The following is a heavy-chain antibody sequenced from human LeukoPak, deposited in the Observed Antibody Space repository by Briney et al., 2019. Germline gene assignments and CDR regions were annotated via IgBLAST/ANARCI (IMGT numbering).Heavy chain of an antibody. J-gene: IGHJ6*03. D-gene: IGHD3-22*01. CDR2: ISAYNGNT. CDR1: GYTFTSYG. CDR3: ARGRYDSSGAYYYYMDV. Sequence: ASVKVSCKACGYTFTSYGISWVRQAPGQGLEWMGWISAYNGNTNYAQKLQGRVTMTTGTSTSTAYMELRSLRSDDTAVYYCARGRYDSSGAYYYYMDVWGKGTTVTVSS. V-gene: IGHV1-18*01.